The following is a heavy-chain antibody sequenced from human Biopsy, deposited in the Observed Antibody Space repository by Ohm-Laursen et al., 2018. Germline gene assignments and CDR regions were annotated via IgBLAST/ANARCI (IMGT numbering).Heavy chain of an antibody. CDR3: ARGYAGLYEAFDF. Sequence: GTLSLTCTVSGASVSSGSYDWSWIRQPPGKGLEWIGNIYNDVSAKYNPSLRSRVTISADKSTNQFSLKLRSVTAADTAVYYCARGYAGLYEAFDFWGQGTVVTVAS. J-gene: IGHJ3*01. CDR1: GASVSSGSYD. D-gene: IGHD5-18*01. V-gene: IGHV4-61*01. CDR2: IYNDVSA.